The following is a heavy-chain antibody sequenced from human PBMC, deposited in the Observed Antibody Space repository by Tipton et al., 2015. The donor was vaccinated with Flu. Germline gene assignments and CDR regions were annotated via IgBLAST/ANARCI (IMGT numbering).Heavy chain of an antibody. D-gene: IGHD1-14*01. V-gene: IGHV3-33*01. J-gene: IGHJ4*02. CDR3: ARAWTTYDYLDY. CDR1: GFIFSTYG. CDR2: IWYDGSNK. Sequence: SGFIFSTYGMHWVRQAPGKGLEWVAVIWYDGSNKYYADSVKGRFTISRDNSKNTVYLQMNSLRPEDTAVYYCARAWTTYDYLDYWGQGTLVTVSS.